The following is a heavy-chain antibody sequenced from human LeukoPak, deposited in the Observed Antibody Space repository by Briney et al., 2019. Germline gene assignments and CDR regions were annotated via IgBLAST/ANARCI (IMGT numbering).Heavy chain of an antibody. Sequence: SETLSLTCTVSGGSISSSSYYWGWIRQPPGKGLEWIGSIYYSGSTYYNPSLKSRVTISVDTSKNQFSLKLSSVTAADTAVYYRARSRAAAGLNNWFDPWGQGTLVTVSS. CDR2: IYYSGST. J-gene: IGHJ5*02. D-gene: IGHD6-13*01. CDR1: GGSISSSSYY. V-gene: IGHV4-39*01. CDR3: ARSRAAAGLNNWFDP.